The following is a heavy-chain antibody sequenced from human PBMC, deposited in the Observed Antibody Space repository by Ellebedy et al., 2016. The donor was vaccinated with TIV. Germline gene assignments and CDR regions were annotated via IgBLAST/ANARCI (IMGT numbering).Heavy chain of an antibody. CDR3: ARSVSARGYSGPLGY. Sequence: AASVKVSCKASGGTFSSYAISWVRQAPGQGLEWMGGIIPIFGTANYAQKFQGRVTITADESTSTAYMELSSLRSEDTAVYYCARSVSARGYSGPLGYWGQGTLVTVSS. D-gene: IGHD5-12*01. V-gene: IGHV1-69*13. CDR2: IIPIFGTA. J-gene: IGHJ4*02. CDR1: GGTFSSYA.